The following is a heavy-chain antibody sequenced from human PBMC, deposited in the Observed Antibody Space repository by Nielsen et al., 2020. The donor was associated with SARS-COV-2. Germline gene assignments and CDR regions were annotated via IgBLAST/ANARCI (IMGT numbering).Heavy chain of an antibody. J-gene: IGHJ3*02. CDR2: IYYSGSV. V-gene: IGHV4-39*02. CDR3: ARGDIAVVPAAMFRGDDAFDI. CDR1: GGSLSSRNYY. D-gene: IGHD2-2*01. Sequence: SETLSLTCTVSGGSLSSRNYYWGWIRQPPGKGLEWIGTIYYSGSVSYNPSLRSRVTISVDMSKKHFSLKLTSVTAADTAVYFCARGDIAVVPAAMFRGDDAFDIWGQGTRVRVSS.